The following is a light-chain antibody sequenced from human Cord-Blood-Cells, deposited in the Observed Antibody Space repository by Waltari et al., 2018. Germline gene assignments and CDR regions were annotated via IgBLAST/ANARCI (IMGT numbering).Light chain of an antibody. CDR1: QRMSSW. CDR3: QQYNSYSPRT. CDR2: DAS. V-gene: IGKV1-5*01. J-gene: IGKJ1*01. Sequence: DIQMTQSPSTLSASVGDRVTITCRASQRMSSWLAWYQQKPGKAPKLLIYDASSLESGVPSRFSGSGSGTEFTLTISSLQPDDFATYYCQQYNSYSPRTFGQGTKVEIK.